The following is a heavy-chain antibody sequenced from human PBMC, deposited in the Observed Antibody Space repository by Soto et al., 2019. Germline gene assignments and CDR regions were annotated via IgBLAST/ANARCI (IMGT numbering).Heavy chain of an antibody. CDR2: ISDTGRDT. J-gene: IGHJ4*02. D-gene: IGHD3-16*01. Sequence: EAQLLESGGGLVQPGGSLRLSCVASGFTFNYYDVTWVRRAPGRGLEWVSTISDTGRDTYFGDSVRGRFSISRDKSRNAVFLQMHSLTVDDTALYYCATSSERLSLVTLGGLIPLGFDCWGQGILVTVSS. CDR3: ATSSERLSLVTLGGLIPLGFDC. V-gene: IGHV3-23*01. CDR1: GFTFNYYD.